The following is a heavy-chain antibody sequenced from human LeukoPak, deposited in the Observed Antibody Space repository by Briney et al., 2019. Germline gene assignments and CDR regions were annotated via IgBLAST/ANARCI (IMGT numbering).Heavy chain of an antibody. J-gene: IGHJ4*02. D-gene: IGHD1-26*01. Sequence: GGSLRLSCAASGFTFSTYAMSWARQAPGKGLQWVSTFTSTTGRTSYADSVKGRFTISRDNSKNILSLQMNSLRAEDSAVYYCAKHRSGTYSFDYWGQGTLVTVSS. CDR1: GFTFSTYA. CDR2: FTSTTGRT. V-gene: IGHV3-23*01. CDR3: AKHRSGTYSFDY.